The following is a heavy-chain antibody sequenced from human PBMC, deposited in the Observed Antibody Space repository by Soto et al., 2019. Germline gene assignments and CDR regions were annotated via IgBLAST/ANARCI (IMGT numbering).Heavy chain of an antibody. D-gene: IGHD3-22*01. CDR1: GFTVSNNY. J-gene: IGHJ4*02. CDR3: ASDTSGEYYFDY. Sequence: EVQLVESGGGLVQPGGSLRLSCAASGFTVSNNYMSWVRQAPGKGLEWVSVIYSGSNTHYADSVKGRFTISRDNSKNTLYLQMNSLRAEDTAVYYCASDTSGEYYFDYWGQRTLVTVSS. V-gene: IGHV3-66*01. CDR2: IYSGSNT.